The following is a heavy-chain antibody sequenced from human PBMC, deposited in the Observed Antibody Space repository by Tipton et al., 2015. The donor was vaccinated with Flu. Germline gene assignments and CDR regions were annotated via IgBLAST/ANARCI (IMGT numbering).Heavy chain of an antibody. V-gene: IGHV3-64*01. CDR2: ISSNGGST. D-gene: IGHD3-3*01. J-gene: IGHJ6*02. CDR1: GFTFSSYA. CDR3: ARVLSAYYDFWSGYHNGMDV. Sequence: SLRLSCAASGFTFSSYAMHWVRQAPGKGLEYVSAISSNGGSTYYANSVKGRFTISRDNSKNTLYLQMGSLRAEDMAVYYCARVLSAYYDFWSGYHNGMDVWGQGTTVTVSS.